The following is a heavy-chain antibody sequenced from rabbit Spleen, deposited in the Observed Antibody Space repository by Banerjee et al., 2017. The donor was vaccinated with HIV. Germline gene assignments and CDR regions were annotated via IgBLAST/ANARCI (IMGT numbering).Heavy chain of an antibody. CDR2: VAAGVSFTS. CDR1: GFSLNSGYD. Sequence: QSLEESGGGLVKPGASLTLTCKASGFSLNSGYDMCWVRQPPGKGPEWIACVAAGVSFTSYYATWAKGRFTISKTSSTTVTLQMTRLTAADTATYFCARDTSSSFSSYGMDLWGPGTLVTVS. CDR3: ARDTSSSFSSYGMDL. J-gene: IGHJ6*01. D-gene: IGHD1-1*01. V-gene: IGHV1S40*01.